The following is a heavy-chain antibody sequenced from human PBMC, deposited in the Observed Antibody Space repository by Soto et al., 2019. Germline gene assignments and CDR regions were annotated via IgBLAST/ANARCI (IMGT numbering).Heavy chain of an antibody. Sequence: QVQLPQSGPGLVKPSETLSLTCTDSGGSINSYYLSWIQQPPGEGLEWIGHIYYSGSTTYNPSLKSRVTISVDTSNNQFFLRLSSATAADTAVYYCARWTSCCGDCYWLDYWGQGTLVTRSS. CDR3: ARWTSCCGDCYWLDY. D-gene: IGHD2-21*02. V-gene: IGHV4-59*08. CDR1: GGSINSYY. J-gene: IGHJ4*02. CDR2: IYYSGST.